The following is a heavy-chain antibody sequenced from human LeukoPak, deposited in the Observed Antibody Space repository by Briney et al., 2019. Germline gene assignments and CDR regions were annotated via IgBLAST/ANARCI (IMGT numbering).Heavy chain of an antibody. J-gene: IGHJ4*02. CDR3: ARDGSDITMVRGVIPTDIDY. CDR2: TSSSGSTI. V-gene: IGHV3-11*04. CDR1: GFTFSDYY. D-gene: IGHD3-10*01. Sequence: GGSLRLSCAASGFTFSDYYMSGIREAPGKGLEWDSYTSSSGSTIYYAAPVKGRFTISRDNAKNSLYLQMNSLRAEDTAVYYCARDGSDITMVRGVIPTDIDYWGQGTLVTVSS.